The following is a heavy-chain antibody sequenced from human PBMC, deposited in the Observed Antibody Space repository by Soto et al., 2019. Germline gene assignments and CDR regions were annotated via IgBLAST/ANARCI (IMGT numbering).Heavy chain of an antibody. J-gene: IGHJ4*02. CDR1: GYSFTTYW. V-gene: IGHV5-10-1*01. D-gene: IGHD3-22*01. CDR2: IDPTDSYT. CDR3: ARLTLAQDSSGYHIFDY. Sequence: PGESLKISCQASGYSFTTYWISWVRQMPGKGLECMGRIDPTDSYTDYGPSFEGHVTMSVDRSINTAYLEWGSLKASDSAMYYCARLTLAQDSSGYHIFDYWGRGTLVIVSS.